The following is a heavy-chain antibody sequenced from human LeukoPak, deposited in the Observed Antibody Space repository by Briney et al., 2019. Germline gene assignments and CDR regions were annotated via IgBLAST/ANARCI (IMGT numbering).Heavy chain of an antibody. J-gene: IGHJ3*02. D-gene: IGHD2-15*01. Sequence: GGSLRLSCAASGFTFSTYAMAWVRQAPGKGLGWVSAISGSGGSTYYADSVKGRFTISRDNSKNTLYLQMNSLRAEDTAVYYCAKDGGQGLLDAFDIWGQGTMVTVSS. CDR1: GFTFSTYA. V-gene: IGHV3-23*01. CDR2: ISGSGGST. CDR3: AKDGGQGLLDAFDI.